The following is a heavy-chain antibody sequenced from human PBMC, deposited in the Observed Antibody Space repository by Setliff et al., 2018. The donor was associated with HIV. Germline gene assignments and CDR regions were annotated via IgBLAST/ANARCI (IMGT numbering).Heavy chain of an antibody. CDR2: ISSNSLTI. D-gene: IGHD6-19*01. CDR1: GFTFSSYE. V-gene: IGHV3-48*03. CDR3: ARDYYSSGWYDFSDY. Sequence: GGSLRLSCAASGFTFSSYEMNWIRPAPGKGLEWVSYISSNSLTIYYADSVKGRFSISRDNAKNSLYLQMNSLRAEDTAVYYCARDYYSSGWYDFSDYWGQGTLVTVSS. J-gene: IGHJ4*02.